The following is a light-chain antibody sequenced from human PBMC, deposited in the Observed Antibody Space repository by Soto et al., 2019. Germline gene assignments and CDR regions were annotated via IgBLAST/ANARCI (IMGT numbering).Light chain of an antibody. CDR3: QSYDSSLSGCV. J-gene: IGLJ1*01. Sequence: QSVLTQPPSVSGAPGQRVTISCTGSSSNIGAGYEVHWYQQLPGTAPKLLIFGNNNRPSGVPERFSGSNSGTSASLAITGLRAEDEADYYCQSYDSSLSGCVFGTGTKLTVL. CDR1: SSNIGAGYE. CDR2: GNN. V-gene: IGLV1-40*01.